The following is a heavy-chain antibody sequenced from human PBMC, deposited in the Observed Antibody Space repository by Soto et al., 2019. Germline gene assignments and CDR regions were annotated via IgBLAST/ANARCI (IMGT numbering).Heavy chain of an antibody. V-gene: IGHV1-46*01. CDR2: INPSGGST. CDR1: GYTFTSYY. CDR3: ARDPRAVAGDDAFDI. J-gene: IGHJ3*02. D-gene: IGHD6-19*01. Sequence: QVQLVQSGAEVKKPGASVKVSCKASGYTFTSYYMHWVRQAPGQGLEWMGIINPSGGSTSYAQKFQGRVTMTRDTSTSTVYMEPSSLRSEDTAVYYCARDPRAVAGDDAFDIWGQGTMVTVSS.